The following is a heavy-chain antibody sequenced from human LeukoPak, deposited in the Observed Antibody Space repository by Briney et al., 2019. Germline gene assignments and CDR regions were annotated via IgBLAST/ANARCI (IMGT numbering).Heavy chain of an antibody. D-gene: IGHD4-11*01. CDR3: ARDLLTVTPGTLNYYYYMDV. V-gene: IGHV1-69*13. CDR1: GGTFSSHA. Sequence: ASVKVSCRASGGTFSSHAISWVRQAPGQGLEWMGGIIPIFGTANYAQKFQGRVTITADESTSTAYMELSSLRSEDTAVYYCARDLLTVTPGTLNYYYYMDVWGKGTTVTVSS. CDR2: IIPIFGTA. J-gene: IGHJ6*03.